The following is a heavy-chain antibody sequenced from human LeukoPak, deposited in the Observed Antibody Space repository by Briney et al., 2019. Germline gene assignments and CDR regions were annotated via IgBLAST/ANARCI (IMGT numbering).Heavy chain of an antibody. CDR2: LFYSGST. V-gene: IGHV4-39*07. CDR1: GGSISSSSYY. D-gene: IGHD1-1*01. CDR3: ARGTGKHFDY. Sequence: SETLSLTCTVSGGSISSSSYYWGWNRQSPGKGLEWIGNLFYSGSTYYNASLKSRVTISMDTSKNQFSLHLNSVTAADTAVYYCARGTGKHFDYWDQGPLVTVSS. J-gene: IGHJ4*02.